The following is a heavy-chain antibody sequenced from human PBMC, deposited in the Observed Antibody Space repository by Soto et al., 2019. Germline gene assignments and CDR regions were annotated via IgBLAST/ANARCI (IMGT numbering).Heavy chain of an antibody. CDR1: GVSFSDYS. V-gene: IGHV3-21*06. Sequence: GGSLRLSCVVSGVSFSDYSMNWVRRAPGKGLEWVSLITGNSEYKYYAGSVKGRFTVSRDNAKNSLYLQMNSLTVEDTAVYYCARSGELLQTFDSWGQGTLVTVSS. CDR2: ITGNSEYK. CDR3: ARSGELLQTFDS. D-gene: IGHD1-26*01. J-gene: IGHJ4*02.